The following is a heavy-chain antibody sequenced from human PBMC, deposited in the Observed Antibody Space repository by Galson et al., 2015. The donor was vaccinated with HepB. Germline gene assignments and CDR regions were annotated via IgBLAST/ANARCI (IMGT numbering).Heavy chain of an antibody. CDR1: GFTFSDHY. V-gene: IGHV3-72*01. CDR2: TRNKANSYTT. J-gene: IGHJ3*02. CDR3: ARLSGWYVAFDI. D-gene: IGHD6-19*01. Sequence: SLRLSCAASGFTFSDHYMDWVRQAPGKGLEWVGRTRNKANSYTTEYAASVKGRFTISRDDSKNSLYLQMNSLKTEDTAVYYCARLSGWYVAFDIWGQGTMVTVSS.